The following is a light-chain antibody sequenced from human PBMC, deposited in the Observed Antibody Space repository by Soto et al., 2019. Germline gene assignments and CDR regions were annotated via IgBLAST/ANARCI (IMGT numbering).Light chain of an antibody. Sequence: EIVLTQSPGTLSFSPGERATLSCRSSQSVRSNYLAWYQQKPGQAPRLLIYGASSRATGIPERFSGSGSGTEFTLTISSLQSEDSAVYYCQQYDKWLYTFGQGTKVEIK. J-gene: IGKJ2*01. CDR3: QQYDKWLYT. CDR2: GAS. CDR1: QSVRSNY. V-gene: IGKV3-20*01.